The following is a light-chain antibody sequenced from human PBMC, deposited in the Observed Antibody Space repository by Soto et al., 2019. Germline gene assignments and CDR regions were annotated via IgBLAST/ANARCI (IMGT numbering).Light chain of an antibody. CDR2: DAS. Sequence: DIQMTPSPSTLSASVVDRVTITCRASQSISSWLAWYQHKPGKAPKVLIYDASSLESGVPSRFSGSGSGTEFTLTISSLQPDDFATFYCQQYNSYSRTFGQGTKVDIK. CDR1: QSISSW. J-gene: IGKJ1*01. CDR3: QQYNSYSRT. V-gene: IGKV1-5*01.